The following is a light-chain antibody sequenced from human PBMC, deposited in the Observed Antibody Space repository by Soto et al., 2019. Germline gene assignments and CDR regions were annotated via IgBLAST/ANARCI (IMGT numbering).Light chain of an antibody. CDR3: QQYNSYLYT. CDR1: QSISSW. V-gene: IGKV1-5*01. J-gene: IGKJ2*01. Sequence: DIQMTQSPSTLSASVGDRVTITCRASQSISSWLAWYQQKPGKAPKLLIYDAPSLEIGVPSKFSGSGSGTEFTLTISSLQPDDFATYYCQQYNSYLYTFGQGTKLEIK. CDR2: DAP.